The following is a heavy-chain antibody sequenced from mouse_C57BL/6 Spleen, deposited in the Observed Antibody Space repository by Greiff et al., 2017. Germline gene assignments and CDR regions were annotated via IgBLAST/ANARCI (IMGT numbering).Heavy chain of an antibody. V-gene: IGHV5-17*01. Sequence: EVQLVESGGGLVKPGGSLKLSCAASGFTFSDYGMHWVRQAPEKGLEWVAYISSGSSTIYYADTVKGRFTISRDNAKNTLVLQMTSLRSEDTAMYYCARDDGYYVRSMDYWGQGTSVTVSS. D-gene: IGHD2-3*01. CDR3: ARDDGYYVRSMDY. J-gene: IGHJ4*01. CDR1: GFTFSDYG. CDR2: ISSGSSTI.